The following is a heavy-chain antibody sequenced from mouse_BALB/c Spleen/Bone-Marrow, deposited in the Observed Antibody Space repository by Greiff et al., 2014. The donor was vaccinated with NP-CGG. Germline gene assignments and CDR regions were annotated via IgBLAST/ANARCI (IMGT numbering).Heavy chain of an antibody. Sequence: VQRVESGPGLVAPSQSLSITCTVSGLSFTDYVISWIRQHPGKGLEWLGIIWGGGSTYYNPAHKSRLTISKDNSRSQVFLKMNSLQTDDTAMYYCAKQYGNSDWYFDVWGAGTTVAVSS. CDR1: GLSFTDYV. CDR2: IWGGGST. V-gene: IGHV2-6-5*01. CDR3: AKQYGNSDWYFDV. J-gene: IGHJ1*01. D-gene: IGHD2-1*01.